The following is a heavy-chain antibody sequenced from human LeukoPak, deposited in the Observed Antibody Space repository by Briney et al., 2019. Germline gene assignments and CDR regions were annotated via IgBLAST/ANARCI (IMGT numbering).Heavy chain of an antibody. Sequence: GGSLTLSCAASGLTFSRYNMNWVRQAPGKGLEWVSSIGTSSNNIYYTDSVKGRFTISRDNAKNSLYLQVDSLRAEDTAVYYCARVAVGSAVAGTYYYYYGMDVWGQGTTVTVSS. CDR3: ARVAVGSAVAGTYYYYYGMDV. D-gene: IGHD6-19*01. J-gene: IGHJ6*02. CDR1: GLTFSRYN. CDR2: IGTSSNNI. V-gene: IGHV3-21*01.